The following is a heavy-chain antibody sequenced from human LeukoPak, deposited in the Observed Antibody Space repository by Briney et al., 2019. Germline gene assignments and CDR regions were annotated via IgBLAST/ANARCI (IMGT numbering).Heavy chain of an antibody. CDR3: ARGLIFGLGDFES. CDR1: GGSISSYY. V-gene: IGHV4-34*01. CDR2: INHSGST. Sequence: SETLSLTCTVSGGSISSYYWSWIRQPPGKGLEWIGEINHSGSTNYNPSLKSRVTISVDTSKNQFSLKLSSVTAADTAVYYCARGLIFGLGDFESWGQGTLVTVSS. D-gene: IGHD3-3*01. J-gene: IGHJ5*01.